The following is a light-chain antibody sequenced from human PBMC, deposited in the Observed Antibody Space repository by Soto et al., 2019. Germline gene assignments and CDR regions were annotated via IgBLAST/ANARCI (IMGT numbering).Light chain of an antibody. Sequence: DSQMTQYPSTLSASIGDRVTITCRAGQSISSWLAWYQQKPGKAPKLLISKASTLQSGVPPRFNGSGSGTEFALTISSLQPDDFATYYCQQYESYPMTFGGGTKVEIK. J-gene: IGKJ4*01. CDR3: QQYESYPMT. CDR2: KAS. V-gene: IGKV1-5*03. CDR1: QSISSW.